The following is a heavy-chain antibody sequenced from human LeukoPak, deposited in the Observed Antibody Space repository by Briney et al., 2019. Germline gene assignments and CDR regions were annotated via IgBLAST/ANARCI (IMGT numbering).Heavy chain of an antibody. CDR3: AKAGYSDESIDY. CDR2: IKPDGSEK. V-gene: IGHV3-7*05. CDR1: GFIFSRYW. D-gene: IGHD4-11*01. Sequence: GGSLRLSCAVSGFIFSRYWMTWVRQAPGKGLEWVANIKPDGSEKKYVDSVKGRFTISRDNAKNSLYLQMSSLRAEDTAVYYCAKAGYSDESIDYWGQGTLVTVSS. J-gene: IGHJ4*02.